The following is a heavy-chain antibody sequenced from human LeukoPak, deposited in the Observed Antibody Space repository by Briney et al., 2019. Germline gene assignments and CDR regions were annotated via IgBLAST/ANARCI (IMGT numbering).Heavy chain of an antibody. J-gene: IGHJ3*02. CDR1: GGSISSYY. Sequence: PSETLSLTCTVSGGSISSYYWSWIRQPPGKGLEWIGYIYYSGSTNYNPSLKSRATISVDRSKNQFSLRLTSVTAADTAVYYCVNRGGYDAFDIWGHGTMVTVSS. CDR3: VNRGGYDAFDI. V-gene: IGHV4-59*12. D-gene: IGHD2-15*01. CDR2: IYYSGST.